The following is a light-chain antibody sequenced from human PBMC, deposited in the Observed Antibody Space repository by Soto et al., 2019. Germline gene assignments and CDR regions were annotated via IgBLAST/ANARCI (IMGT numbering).Light chain of an antibody. Sequence: EIVMTQSPATLSGSPGERATLFCRASQSVSSNLAWYQQKAGQAPRLLIYGTSTRATGIPARFSGSGSGTDFTLTISSLQSEDFAVYYCQQYNNWPPLTFGGGTKVEIK. V-gene: IGKV3-15*01. CDR1: QSVSSN. J-gene: IGKJ4*01. CDR3: QQYNNWPPLT. CDR2: GTS.